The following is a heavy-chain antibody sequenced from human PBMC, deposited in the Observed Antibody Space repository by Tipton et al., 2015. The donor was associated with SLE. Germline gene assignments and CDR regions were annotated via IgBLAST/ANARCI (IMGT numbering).Heavy chain of an antibody. J-gene: IGHJ3*02. Sequence: LRLSCTVFGDSISRGLYYWTWIRQPAGKTLEWIGRAYTSDSTNYSPSLKSRVTISVDASKNQFSLKVTSVTAADTAVYYCARSLNYSFDIWGQGTMVTVSS. V-gene: IGHV4-61*02. CDR3: ARSLNYSFDI. CDR1: GDSISRGLYY. CDR2: AYTSDST. D-gene: IGHD4-11*01.